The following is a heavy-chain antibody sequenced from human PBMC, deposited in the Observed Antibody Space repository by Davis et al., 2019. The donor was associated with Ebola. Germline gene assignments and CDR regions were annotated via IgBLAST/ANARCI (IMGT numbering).Heavy chain of an antibody. CDR3: ARGIRYSGYYYYGVDV. Sequence: GESLKISCAASGFTFSTYAMSWVRQAPGKGLEWVSTIHSDGSSTSYADSVKGRFTISRDNAKNTLYLQMNSLRAEDTAVYYCARGIRYSGYYYYGVDVWGQGTTVTVSS. V-gene: IGHV3-74*01. CDR2: IHSDGSST. D-gene: IGHD5-12*01. CDR1: GFTFSTYA. J-gene: IGHJ6*02.